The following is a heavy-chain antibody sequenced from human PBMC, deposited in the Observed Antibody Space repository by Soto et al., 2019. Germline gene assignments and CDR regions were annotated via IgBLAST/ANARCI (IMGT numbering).Heavy chain of an antibody. D-gene: IGHD6-6*01. CDR2: ISTYTGNT. Sequence: QVQLLQSGAEVKKPGASVRVSCKASGYSFTRFGISWVRQAPGQGLEWVGRISTYTGNTKYAQKLEGRVTVSTDTSTSTAYMELRSLRADDTAVYYCARDPPYSTSPQVFDYWGQGTLLTVSS. CDR3: ARDPPYSTSPQVFDY. CDR1: GYSFTRFG. V-gene: IGHV1-18*01. J-gene: IGHJ4*02.